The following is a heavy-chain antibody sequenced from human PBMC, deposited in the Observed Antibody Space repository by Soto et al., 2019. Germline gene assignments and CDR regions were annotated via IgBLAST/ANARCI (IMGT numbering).Heavy chain of an antibody. D-gene: IGHD6-19*01. CDR3: ARGDSGADYYYYYMDV. Sequence: ASVKVSCKASGYTFTSYDINWVRQATGQGLEWMGWMNPNSGNTGYAQKFQGRVTMTRNTSISTAYMELSSLRSEDTAVYYCARGDSGADYYYYYMDVWGNGTTVTVSS. J-gene: IGHJ6*03. CDR1: GYTFTSYD. CDR2: MNPNSGNT. V-gene: IGHV1-8*01.